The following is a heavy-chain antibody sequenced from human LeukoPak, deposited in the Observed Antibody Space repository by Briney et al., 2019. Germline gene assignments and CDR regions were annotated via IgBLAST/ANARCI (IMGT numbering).Heavy chain of an antibody. Sequence: SETLSLTCTVSGGSISSSSYYWGWIRQPPGKGLEWIGSIYYSGSTYYNPSLKSRVTISVDTSKNQFSLKLSSVTAADTAVYHCARGEELRFLEWFRSPLFDYWGQGTLVTVSS. J-gene: IGHJ4*02. CDR3: ARGEELRFLEWFRSPLFDY. CDR1: GGSISSSSYY. V-gene: IGHV4-39*07. D-gene: IGHD3-3*01. CDR2: IYYSGST.